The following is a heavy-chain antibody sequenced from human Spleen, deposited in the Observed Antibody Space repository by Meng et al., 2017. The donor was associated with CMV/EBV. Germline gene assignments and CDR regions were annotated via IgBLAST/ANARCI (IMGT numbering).Heavy chain of an antibody. CDR3: ARSYFMVMAESNWFDP. Sequence: SGYTFRSYGISWVRHAPGQGLEWMGWISTYNGNTHYAQKFQGRVTMTTDTSTSTVYMELRSLKSDDTAVYYCARSYFMVMAESNWFDPWGQGTLVTVSS. V-gene: IGHV1-18*04. J-gene: IGHJ5*02. CDR2: ISTYNGNT. D-gene: IGHD3-22*01. CDR1: GYTFRSYG.